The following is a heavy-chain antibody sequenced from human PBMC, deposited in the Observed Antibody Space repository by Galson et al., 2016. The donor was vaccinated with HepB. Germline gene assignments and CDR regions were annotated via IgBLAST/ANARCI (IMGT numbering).Heavy chain of an antibody. D-gene: IGHD6-19*01. Sequence: ETLSLTCTVSGGSISSSSDYLGWIRQPPGKGLEWIGRIYYSGRTSNNPSRRSRVSIAVDTSKNQFSLKLSSVTAADTGVYYCARHAPNAGSGWVLYFDLWGRGTLVTVSS. V-gene: IGHV4-39*01. CDR3: ARHAPNAGSGWVLYFDL. CDR2: IYYSGRT. J-gene: IGHJ2*01. CDR1: GGSISSSSDY.